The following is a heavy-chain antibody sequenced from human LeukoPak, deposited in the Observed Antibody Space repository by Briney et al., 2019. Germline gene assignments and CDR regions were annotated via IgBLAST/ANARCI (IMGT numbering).Heavy chain of an antibody. CDR2: IYHSGST. D-gene: IGHD4-23*01. CDR3: ARNGGNSDVDD. CDR1: GGSITGTNW. J-gene: IGHJ4*02. V-gene: IGHV4-4*02. Sequence: PSETLSLTCAVSGGSITGTNWWSWVRQPPGKGLEWIGEIYHSGSTNYNSSLKSRVTLSVDKSKNQFSLKLSSVTAADTAVYYCARNGGNSDVDDWGQGTLVTASS.